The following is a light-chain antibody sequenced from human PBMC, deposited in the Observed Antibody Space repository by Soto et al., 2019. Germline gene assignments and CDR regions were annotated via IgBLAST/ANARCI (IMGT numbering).Light chain of an antibody. CDR1: QSVSSSY. V-gene: IGKV3-20*01. CDR2: GAS. Sequence: EIVLTQSPGALSLSPGERATLSCGASQSVSSSYLAWYQQKPGQAPRLLIYGASTRATGIPDRFSGSWSGTDFTITISRLEPEDFAVYYCQQYGSSPRTFGQGTKVEIK. CDR3: QQYGSSPRT. J-gene: IGKJ1*01.